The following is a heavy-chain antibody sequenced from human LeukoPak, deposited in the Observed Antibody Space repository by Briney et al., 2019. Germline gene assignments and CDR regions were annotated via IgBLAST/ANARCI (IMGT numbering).Heavy chain of an antibody. Sequence: SGPTLVNPTQTLTLTCTFSGLSLSTRGVGVGWIRQPPGKALEWLALIYWNDDKRYSPSLKSRLTITKDTSKNQVVLTMTNMDPVDTATYYCAHTQQLAPYDWFDPWGQGTLVTVSS. J-gene: IGHJ5*02. D-gene: IGHD6-13*01. CDR3: AHTQQLAPYDWFDP. V-gene: IGHV2-5*01. CDR2: IYWNDDK. CDR1: GLSLSTRGVG.